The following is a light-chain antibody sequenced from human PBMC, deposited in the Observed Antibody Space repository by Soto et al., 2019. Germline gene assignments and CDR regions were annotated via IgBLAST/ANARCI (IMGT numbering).Light chain of an antibody. J-gene: IGKJ2*01. V-gene: IGKV1-27*01. Sequence: DIQMTQSPSSLSASVGDRVTITCRASQGISNSLALYQQKPGKVPKLLIYAASTLQSGVPSRFSGSGSGTDFTLTSSSLQPEDVATYYCQKYNSALYTFGQGTKLEIK. CDR3: QKYNSALYT. CDR1: QGISNS. CDR2: AAS.